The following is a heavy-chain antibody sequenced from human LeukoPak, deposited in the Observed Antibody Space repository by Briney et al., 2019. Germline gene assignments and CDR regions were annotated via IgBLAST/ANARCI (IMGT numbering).Heavy chain of an antibody. J-gene: IGHJ4*02. V-gene: IGHV3-53*01. CDR1: GFTVSSNY. Sequence: PGGSLRLSCAASGFTVSSNYMSWVRQAPGKGLEWVSVIYSGGSTYYADSVKGRFTTSRDNSKSTLYLQMNSLRAEDTAVYYCARGVPDYDILTVLDYWGQGTLVTVSS. D-gene: IGHD3-9*01. CDR3: ARGVPDYDILTVLDY. CDR2: IYSGGST.